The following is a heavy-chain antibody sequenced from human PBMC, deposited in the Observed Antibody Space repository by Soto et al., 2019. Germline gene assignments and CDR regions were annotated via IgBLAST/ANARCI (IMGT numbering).Heavy chain of an antibody. CDR1: GHCSTRGFHY. V-gene: IGHV4-38-2*01. CDR2: IFHSGST. CDR3: ERYVYSDSARFFDY. Sequence: SQTRSLTCRVGGHCSTRGFHYRGCIRQTPGKGPEWIGSIFHSGSTYYNPSLTSRVTMSVDTSKNQWSLKLSSVTAADTAVYYCERYVYSDSARFFDYGGQGTRVTVFS. J-gene: IGHJ4*02. D-gene: IGHD5-18*01.